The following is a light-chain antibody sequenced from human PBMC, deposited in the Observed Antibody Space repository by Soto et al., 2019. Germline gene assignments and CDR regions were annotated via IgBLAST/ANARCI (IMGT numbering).Light chain of an antibody. CDR2: EVR. V-gene: IGLV2-14*01. CDR1: MRDVGAYNL. J-gene: IGLJ3*02. CDR3: SAYTAQSTLV. Sequence: QSALTQPASVSGSAGQSITISCSGTMRDVGAYNLVSWYQQHPGTAPKLIIYEVRNRPSGISSRFSGSRSGNTASLTISGLQSEDEGDYYCSAYTAQSTLVFGGGTMVTVL.